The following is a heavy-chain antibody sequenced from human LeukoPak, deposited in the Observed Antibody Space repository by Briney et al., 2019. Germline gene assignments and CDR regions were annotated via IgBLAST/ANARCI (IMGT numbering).Heavy chain of an antibody. D-gene: IGHD2-2*01. Sequence: GGSPRLSCAASGFTFSSYAMSWVRQAPGKGLEWVSAISGSGGSTYYADSVKGRFTISRDNSKNTLYLQMNSLRAEDTAVYYCANLDPIVVVPAVWGQGTLVTVSS. V-gene: IGHV3-23*01. CDR3: ANLDPIVVVPAV. CDR1: GFTFSSYA. J-gene: IGHJ4*02. CDR2: ISGSGGST.